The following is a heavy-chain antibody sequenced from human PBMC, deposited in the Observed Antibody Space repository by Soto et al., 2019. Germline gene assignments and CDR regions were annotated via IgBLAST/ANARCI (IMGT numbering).Heavy chain of an antibody. V-gene: IGHV1-18*01. J-gene: IGHJ4*02. CDR2: ISAYNGNT. D-gene: IGHD6-13*01. CDR1: GFTFTSYG. CDR3: GRQQLPHIDY. Sequence: APVKVSSKASGFTFTSYGSSGVRQAPGQGLEWMGWISAYNGNTNYAQKLQGRVTMTTDTSTSTAYMELRSLRSDDTAVYYCGRQQLPHIDYWGQGTLVTVSS.